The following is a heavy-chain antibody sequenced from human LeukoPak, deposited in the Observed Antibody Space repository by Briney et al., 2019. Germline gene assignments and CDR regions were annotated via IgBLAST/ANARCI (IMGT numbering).Heavy chain of an antibody. CDR1: GFTFSSYA. D-gene: IGHD3-22*01. V-gene: IGHV3-30-3*01. CDR2: ISYDGSNK. Sequence: PGRSLRLSCAASGFTFSSYAMHWVRQAPGKGLEWVAVISYDGSNKYYADSVKGRFTISRDNSKNTLYLQMNSLRAEDTAVYYCARWPSSGYYSFDYWGQGTLVTVSS. J-gene: IGHJ4*02. CDR3: ARWPSSGYYSFDY.